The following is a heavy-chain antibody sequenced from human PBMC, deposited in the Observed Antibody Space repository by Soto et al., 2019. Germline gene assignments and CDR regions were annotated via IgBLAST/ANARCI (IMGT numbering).Heavy chain of an antibody. V-gene: IGHV3-48*03. D-gene: IGHD2-8*02. CDR1: GFTFSSYE. Sequence: GGSLRLSCAASGFTFSSYEMNWVRQAPGKGLEWVSYISSSGSTIYYADSVKGRFTISRDNAKNSLYLQMNSLRAEDAAVYYCARGGYCTGSTCYRLNAFDIWGQGTMVTVSS. CDR2: ISSSGSTI. CDR3: ARGGYCTGSTCYRLNAFDI. J-gene: IGHJ3*02.